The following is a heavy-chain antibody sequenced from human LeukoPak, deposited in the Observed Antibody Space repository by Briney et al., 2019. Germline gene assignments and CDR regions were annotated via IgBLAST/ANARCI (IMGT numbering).Heavy chain of an antibody. CDR3: ARRAGPEYDFWSGPKYYFDY. CDR1: GYSFTSYW. J-gene: IGHJ4*02. D-gene: IGHD3-3*01. Sequence: GESLKISCKGSGYSFTSYWIGWVRQMPGKGLEWMGIIYPGDSDTRYSPSFQGQVTISADMSISTAYLQWSSLKASDTAMYYCARRAGPEYDFWSGPKYYFDYWGQGTLVTVSS. V-gene: IGHV5-51*01. CDR2: IYPGDSDT.